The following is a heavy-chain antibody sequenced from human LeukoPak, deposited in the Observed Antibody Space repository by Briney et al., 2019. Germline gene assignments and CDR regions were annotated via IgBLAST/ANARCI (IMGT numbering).Heavy chain of an antibody. CDR3: ARDGPLGYCSGGSCYGSDY. Sequence: LGGSLRLSCAASGFTVTSNYMSWVRQAPGKGLEWVSLIYSGGSTYYADSVKGRFTISRDNSKNTLYLQMNSLRAEGTAVYYCARDGPLGYCSGGSCYGSDYWGQGTLVTVSS. D-gene: IGHD2-15*01. V-gene: IGHV3-66*01. CDR2: IYSGGST. J-gene: IGHJ4*02. CDR1: GFTVTSNY.